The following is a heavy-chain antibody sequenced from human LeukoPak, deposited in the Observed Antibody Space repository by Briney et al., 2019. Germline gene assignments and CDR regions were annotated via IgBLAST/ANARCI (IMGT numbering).Heavy chain of an antibody. CDR3: AREFRTTTWSYDAFDL. CDR1: GYTFTDCY. V-gene: IGHV1-2*02. CDR2: INPNSGRT. Sequence: ASVKVSCKASGYTFTDCYMHWVRQAPGQGLEWVGWINPNSGRTNYAQKFQDRVTMTRNTSNNTSYMDLSSLTSDDTAVYYCAREFRTTTWSYDAFDLWGQGTMVTVSS. D-gene: IGHD1/OR15-1a*01. J-gene: IGHJ3*01.